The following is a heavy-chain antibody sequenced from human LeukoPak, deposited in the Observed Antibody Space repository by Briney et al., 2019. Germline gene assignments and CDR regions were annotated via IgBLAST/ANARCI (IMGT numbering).Heavy chain of an antibody. V-gene: IGHV3-23*01. J-gene: IGHJ4*02. D-gene: IGHD2-15*01. Sequence: AGGSLRLSCAASGFTFSSYAMSWVRQAPGKGLEWVSAISGSGGSTYYADSVKGRFTISRDNSKNTLYLQMNSLRAEDTAVYYSAKDIVVVVAATPDYWGQGTLVTVSS. CDR1: GFTFSSYA. CDR2: ISGSGGST. CDR3: AKDIVVVVAATPDY.